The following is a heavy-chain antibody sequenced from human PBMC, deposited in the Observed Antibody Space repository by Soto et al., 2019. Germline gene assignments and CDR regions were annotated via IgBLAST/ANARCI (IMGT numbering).Heavy chain of an antibody. Sequence: ASVKVSCKASGGTFSSYAISWVRQAPGQGLEWMGGIIPIFGTANYAQKFQGRVTITADESTSTAYMELSSLRSEDTAVYYCASVITMVRGYFYYGMGVCGQRHTVPAS. CDR2: IIPIFGTA. J-gene: IGHJ6*01. CDR1: GGTFSSYA. CDR3: ASVITMVRGYFYYGMGV. V-gene: IGHV1-69*13. D-gene: IGHD3-10*01.